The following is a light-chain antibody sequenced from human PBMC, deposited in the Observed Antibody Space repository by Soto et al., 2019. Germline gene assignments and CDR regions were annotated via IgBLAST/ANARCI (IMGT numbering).Light chain of an antibody. J-gene: IGKJ3*01. V-gene: IGKV3-20*01. CDR1: QSVSSS. CDR2: GVS. Sequence: EIVLTQSPGTLSLSPGERATLSCRASQSVSSSLAWYQQKPGQAPRLLIYGVSNRATGIPDRFSGSGSGTDFTLTISRLEPEDFAVYHCQQYGTSPTFGPGTKVDNK. CDR3: QQYGTSPT.